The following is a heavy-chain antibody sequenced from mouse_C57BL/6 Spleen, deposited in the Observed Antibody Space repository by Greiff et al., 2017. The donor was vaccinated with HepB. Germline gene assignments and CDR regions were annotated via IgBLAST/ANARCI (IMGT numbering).Heavy chain of an antibody. J-gene: IGHJ1*03. CDR3: ARSLLRYFDV. CDR1: GFTFSDYY. Sequence: EVQRVESGGGLVQPGGSLKLSCAASGFTFSDYYMYWVRQTPEKRLEWVAYISNGGGSTYYPDTVKGRFTISRDNAKNTLYLQMSRLKSEDTAMYYCARSLLRYFDVWGTGTTVTVSS. V-gene: IGHV5-12*01. CDR2: ISNGGGST. D-gene: IGHD2-1*01.